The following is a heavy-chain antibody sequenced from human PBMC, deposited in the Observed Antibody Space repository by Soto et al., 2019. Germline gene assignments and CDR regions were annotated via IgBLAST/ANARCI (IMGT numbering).Heavy chain of an antibody. Sequence: ASVKVSCKASGYTFTGYYMHWVRQAPGQGLEWMGWINPNSGGTNYAQKFQGWVTMTRDTSISTAYMELSRLRSDDTAVYYCARGRFGDSGQDYYGMDVWGQGTTVTVSS. J-gene: IGHJ6*02. CDR2: INPNSGGT. D-gene: IGHD3-10*01. CDR3: ARGRFGDSGQDYYGMDV. CDR1: GYTFTGYY. V-gene: IGHV1-2*04.